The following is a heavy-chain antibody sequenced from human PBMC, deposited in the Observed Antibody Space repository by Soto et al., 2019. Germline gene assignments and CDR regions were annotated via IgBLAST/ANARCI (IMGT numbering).Heavy chain of an antibody. J-gene: IGHJ4*02. CDR3: ARYNSAWNDY. Sequence: ASVKVSWKASGYTFTGYHLHWVRQAPGQGLEWMGWINPNSGATEYAQKFQGRVTMTGDTSISTAYMEVSRLRSDDTAVYHCARYNSAWNDYWGQGTLVTVSS. D-gene: IGHD6-19*01. V-gene: IGHV1-2*02. CDR2: INPNSGAT. CDR1: GYTFTGYH.